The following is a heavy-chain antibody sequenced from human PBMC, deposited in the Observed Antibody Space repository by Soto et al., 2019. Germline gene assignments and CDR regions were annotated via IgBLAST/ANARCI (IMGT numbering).Heavy chain of an antibody. CDR1: GFTFSSYA. J-gene: IGHJ3*02. CDR3: ARDISRSGAVAAAFDI. CDR2: ISYDGSNK. D-gene: IGHD6-19*01. V-gene: IGHV3-30-3*01. Sequence: GGSLRLSCAASGFTFSSYAMHWVRQAPGKGLEWVAVISYDGSNKYYADSVKGRFTISRDNSKNTLYLQMNSLRAEDTAVYYCARDISRSGAVAAAFDIWGQGTMVTVSS.